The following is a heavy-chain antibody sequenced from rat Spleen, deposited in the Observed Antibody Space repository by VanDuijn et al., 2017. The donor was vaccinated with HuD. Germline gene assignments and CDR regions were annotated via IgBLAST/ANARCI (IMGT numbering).Heavy chain of an antibody. CDR2: ITNTGDST. V-gene: IGHV5-31*01. D-gene: IGHD1-4*01. Sequence: EVQLVESGGGLVQPGGSLKLSCVASGITFTNYWMLWIRQAPGKGLEGIASITNTGDSTYDLDSVKARITISRNNSKSTIHLQISSLRSENTANYYCSPLPGKNLAYWGQGVVVTVAS. J-gene: IGHJ2*01. CDR1: GITFTNYW. CDR3: SPLPGKNLAY.